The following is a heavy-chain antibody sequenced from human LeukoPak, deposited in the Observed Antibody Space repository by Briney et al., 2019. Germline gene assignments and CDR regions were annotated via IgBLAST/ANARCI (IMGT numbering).Heavy chain of an antibody. CDR3: ARAPIRCSSTSCYLHFDY. CDR1: GFTFSSYW. CDR2: INTDGSST. D-gene: IGHD2-2*01. J-gene: IGHJ4*02. V-gene: IGHV3-74*01. Sequence: PGGSLRLSCAASGFTFSSYWMHWVRRAPGKGLVWVSRINTDGSSTSYADSVKGRFTISRDNAKNTLYLQMNSLRAEDTAVYYCARAPIRCSSTSCYLHFDYWGQGTLVTVSS.